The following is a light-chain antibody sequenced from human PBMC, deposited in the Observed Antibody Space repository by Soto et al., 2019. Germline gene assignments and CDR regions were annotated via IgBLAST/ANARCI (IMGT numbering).Light chain of an antibody. J-gene: IGKJ5*01. CDR3: QQTYSTPIT. Sequence: DVQVTQSPSSLSASVGDRVTITCRASQIIVNYLSWYQQRPVKAPTLLIYGASTLQSGVPSRFSGSGSGTDFSLTINSLQPEDSATYYCQQTYSTPITFGRGTRLEIK. V-gene: IGKV1-39*01. CDR1: QIIVNY. CDR2: GAS.